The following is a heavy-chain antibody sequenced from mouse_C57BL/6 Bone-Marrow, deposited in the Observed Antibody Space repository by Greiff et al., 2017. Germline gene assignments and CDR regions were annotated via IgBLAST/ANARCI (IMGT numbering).Heavy chain of an antibody. CDR1: GYTFTSYW. D-gene: IGHD1-1*01. CDR2: IDPSDSET. Sequence: VQLQQPGAELVRPGSSVKLSCKASGYTFTSYWMHWVKQRPIQGLEWIGNIDPSDSETHYNQKFKDKATLTVDKSSSTAYMQLSSLTSEDSAVYYCARYYYGSSYSYYFDYWGQGTTLTVSS. CDR3: ARYYYGSSYSYYFDY. V-gene: IGHV1-52*01. J-gene: IGHJ2*01.